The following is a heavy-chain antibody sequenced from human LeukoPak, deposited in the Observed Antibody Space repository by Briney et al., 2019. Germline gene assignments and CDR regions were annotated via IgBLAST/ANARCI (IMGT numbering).Heavy chain of an antibody. CDR3: AKQLGYQLPLDY. V-gene: IGHV3-23*01. CDR2: IHYTSSPT. Sequence: PGGSLRLSCAASGFTFSSYSMNWVRQAPGKGLEWVSAIHYTSSPTFYADSVKGRFTTSRDSSRNTLYLQMDSLSAEDTAVYFCAKQLGYQLPLDYWGQGTLVTVSS. CDR1: GFTFSSYS. J-gene: IGHJ4*02. D-gene: IGHD2-2*01.